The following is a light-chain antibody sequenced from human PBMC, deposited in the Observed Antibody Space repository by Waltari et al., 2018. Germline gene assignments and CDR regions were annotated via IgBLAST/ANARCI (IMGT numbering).Light chain of an antibody. CDR1: SPNFGNNY. Sequence: QSVLTQPPSVSAAPGQKVTISCPASSPNFGNNYVAWYQQFPGTAPKLLLYDNNKRPSGIPDRFSGSKSGTSATLGITGLQTGDEADYYCGTWDSSLRGGVFGGGTKLTVL. J-gene: IGLJ2*01. CDR2: DNN. CDR3: GTWDSSLRGGV. V-gene: IGLV1-51*01.